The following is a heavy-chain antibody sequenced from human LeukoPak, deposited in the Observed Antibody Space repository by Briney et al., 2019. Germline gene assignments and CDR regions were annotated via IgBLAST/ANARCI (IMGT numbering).Heavy chain of an antibody. J-gene: IGHJ6*03. D-gene: IGHD2-15*01. V-gene: IGHV3-23*01. Sequence: GGSLRLSCAASGFTFSSYAMSWVRQAPGKGLQWVSAISGSGGSTYYADSVKGLFTISRDNSKNTLYLQMNSLRAEDTAVYYCAKSGYCSGGSCYYYYYMDVWGKGTTVTVSS. CDR1: GFTFSSYA. CDR2: ISGSGGST. CDR3: AKSGYCSGGSCYYYYYMDV.